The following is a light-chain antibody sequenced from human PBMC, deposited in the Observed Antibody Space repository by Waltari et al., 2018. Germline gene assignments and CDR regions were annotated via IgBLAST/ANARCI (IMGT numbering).Light chain of an antibody. CDR2: NNN. CDR3: AGWDDSLNGVV. Sequence: QSVLTQPPSASGTPGQRVTISCSGSNSNIGSNTVNWYQHLPGTAPKHLIYNNNQRPSGVPDRFSGSKSGTSASLAISGLLSEDEGDYYCAGWDDSLNGVVFGGGTKLTVL. CDR1: NSNIGSNT. V-gene: IGLV1-44*01. J-gene: IGLJ2*01.